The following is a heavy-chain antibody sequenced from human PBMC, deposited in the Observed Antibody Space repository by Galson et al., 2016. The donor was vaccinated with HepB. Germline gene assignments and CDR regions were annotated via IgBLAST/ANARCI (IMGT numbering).Heavy chain of an antibody. CDR3: ARGLDTSTWYVGY. D-gene: IGHD6-13*01. V-gene: IGHV7-4-1*02. Sequence: SVKVSCKASGYTFRTYAMNWVRQAPGQGLEWMGWINTYTGSPTYAQGFTGRFVFSLDTSVSTAYLQISSLKAEDTAVYYCARGLDTSTWYVGYWGQGTLVTVSS. CDR1: GYTFRTYA. CDR2: INTYTGSP. J-gene: IGHJ4*02.